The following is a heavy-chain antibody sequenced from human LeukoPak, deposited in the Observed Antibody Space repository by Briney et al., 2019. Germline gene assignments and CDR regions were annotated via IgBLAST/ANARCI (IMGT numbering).Heavy chain of an antibody. V-gene: IGHV3-7*01. CDR3: ARSAVTKLFDY. Sequence: GGSLRLSCAASGFTFSNYWMSWVRQAPGKGLEWVANIKQDGSERNYVDSVKGRFTISRDDAKNSLYLQMNSLRAEDTAVYYCARSAVTKLFDYWGQGTLVTVSS. CDR2: IKQDGSER. J-gene: IGHJ4*02. CDR1: GFTFSNYW. D-gene: IGHD4-17*01.